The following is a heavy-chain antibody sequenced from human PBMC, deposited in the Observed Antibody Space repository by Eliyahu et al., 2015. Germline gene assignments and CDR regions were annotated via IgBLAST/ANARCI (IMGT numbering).Heavy chain of an antibody. CDR1: GFXFXDYA. D-gene: IGHD3-10*01. J-gene: IGHJ4*02. V-gene: IGHV3-49*04. CDR2: IRSKAYGGTT. CDR3: TRDGTYLVRGPFDY. Sequence: EVQLVESGGGLVQPGRSLRLSCTXSGFXFXDYAXSWVRQAPGKGLEWVGFIRSKAYGGTTEYAASVKGRFTISRDDSKSIAYLQMNSLKTEDTAVYYCTRDGTYLVRGPFDYWGQGTLVTVSS.